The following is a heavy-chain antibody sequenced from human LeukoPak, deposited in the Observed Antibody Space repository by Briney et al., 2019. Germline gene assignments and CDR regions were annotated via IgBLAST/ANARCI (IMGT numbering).Heavy chain of an antibody. CDR3: ARDQLRGYYDSSGYYY. J-gene: IGHJ4*02. D-gene: IGHD3-22*01. CDR2: ISSSGSTI. V-gene: IGHV3-48*03. CDR1: GFTFSSYE. Sequence: LSGGSLRLSCAASGFTFSSYEMNWVRQAPGKGLEWVSYISSSGSTIYYADSVKGRFTISRDNAKNSLYLQMNSLRAEDTAVYYCARDQLRGYYDSSGYYYWGQGTLVTVSS.